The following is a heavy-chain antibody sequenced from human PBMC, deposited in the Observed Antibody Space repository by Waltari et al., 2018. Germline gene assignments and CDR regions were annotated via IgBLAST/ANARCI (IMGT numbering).Heavy chain of an antibody. Sequence: QVQLVQSGAAVFRPGASAKVSCQASGYSFFNSEINWVRQAAGQGLEWMGWVNPNRGATAYAQRFQGRITMTWDTSISTAYMELSNLRSDDTAVLYCARGRDVFANFDYNWFDPWGQGTLVTVSS. D-gene: IGHD3-3*01. J-gene: IGHJ5*02. CDR1: GYSFFNSE. V-gene: IGHV1-8*02. CDR2: VNPNRGAT. CDR3: ARGRDVFANFDYNWFDP.